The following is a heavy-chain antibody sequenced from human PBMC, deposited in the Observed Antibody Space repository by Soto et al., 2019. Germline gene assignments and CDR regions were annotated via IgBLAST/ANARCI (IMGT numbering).Heavy chain of an antibody. Sequence: PGGSLRLSCAASGFTFSSYAMHWVRQAPGKGLEWVAVISYDGSNKYYADSVKGRFTISRDNSKNTLYLQMNSLRAEDTAVYYCASRDGMDVWGQGTTVTVSS. J-gene: IGHJ6*02. CDR3: ASRDGMDV. V-gene: IGHV3-30-3*01. CDR2: ISYDGSNK. CDR1: GFTFSSYA.